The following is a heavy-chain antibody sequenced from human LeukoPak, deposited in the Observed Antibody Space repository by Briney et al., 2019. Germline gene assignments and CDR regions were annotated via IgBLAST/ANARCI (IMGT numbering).Heavy chain of an antibody. J-gene: IGHJ4*02. CDR3: ARGSYNPFDY. Sequence: GGSLRLSCAASGFTFSTYAMSWVRQAPGKGLEWVLGISGSGDSTNYADSVKGRFTISRDNSKNTQYLQMNSLRAEDTAVYYCARGSYNPFDYWGQGTLVTVSS. CDR2: ISGSGDST. D-gene: IGHD3-16*01. V-gene: IGHV3-23*01. CDR1: GFTFSTYA.